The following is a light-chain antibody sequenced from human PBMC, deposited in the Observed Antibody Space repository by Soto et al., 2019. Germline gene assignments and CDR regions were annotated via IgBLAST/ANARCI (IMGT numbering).Light chain of an antibody. CDR2: GAS. J-gene: IGKJ1*01. CDR3: QQYDNWPPWT. Sequence: EIVMTQSPAILSVSPGERATLSCRASQSVSTNLAWYQQKPGQAPILLIYGASTRAAGVPARFSGSGSGTEFTLTISSLQSEDFAVYSCQQYDNWPPWTFGQGTKVELK. V-gene: IGKV3-15*01. CDR1: QSVSTN.